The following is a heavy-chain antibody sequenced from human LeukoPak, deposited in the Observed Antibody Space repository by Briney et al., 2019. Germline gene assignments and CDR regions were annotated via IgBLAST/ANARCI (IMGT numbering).Heavy chain of an antibody. CDR3: ARDGTAAGLYFDL. D-gene: IGHD6-13*01. J-gene: IGHJ4*01. CDR1: GFIFSDYW. V-gene: IGHV3-7*01. CDR2: IKQDGGEK. Sequence: PWGSLRLSCGVSGFIFSDYWMNWVRQAPGKGLEWVASIKQDGGEKSYVDSVKGRFTISRDNAKNSLYLQMSSLIAEDTAVYYCARDGTAAGLYFDLWGQGTPVTVSS.